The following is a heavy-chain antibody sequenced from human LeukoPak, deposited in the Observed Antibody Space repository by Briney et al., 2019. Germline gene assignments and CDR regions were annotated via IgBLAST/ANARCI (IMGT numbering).Heavy chain of an antibody. V-gene: IGHV1-69*05. D-gene: IGHD2-15*01. CDR1: GGSFSTSG. CDR3: ARASVAARGPRGWNMDV. Sequence: GASVKVSCKASGGSFSTSGFSWVRQAPGQGLEWMGGVIPIYGTPSYAQKFQGRVTITTDESTSTAYMELSSLRSEDTAVYYCARASVAARGPRGWNMDVWGKGTTVTVSS. J-gene: IGHJ6*03. CDR2: VIPIYGTP.